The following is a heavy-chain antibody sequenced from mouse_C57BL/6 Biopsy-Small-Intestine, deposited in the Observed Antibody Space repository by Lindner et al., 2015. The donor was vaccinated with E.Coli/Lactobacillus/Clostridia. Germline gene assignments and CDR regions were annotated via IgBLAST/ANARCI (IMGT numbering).Heavy chain of an antibody. Sequence: SVKVSCKASGGTFSSYAISWVRQAPGQGLEWVGGIIPIFGTANYAQKFQGRVTITADESTSTAYMELSSLRSEDTAVYYCARAYRGYSSGWYYYYGTDVWGQGTTVTVSS. CDR2: IIPIFGTA. CDR1: GGTFSSYA. CDR3: ARAYRGYSSGWYYYYGTDV. D-gene: IGHD1-1*01. J-gene: IGHJ1*01. V-gene: IGHV1-81*01.